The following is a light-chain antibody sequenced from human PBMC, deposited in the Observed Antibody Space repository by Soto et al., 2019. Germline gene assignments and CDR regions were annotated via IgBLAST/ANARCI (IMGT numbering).Light chain of an antibody. V-gene: IGLV1-47*01. CDR2: NNN. Sequence: QSVLTQPPSASGTPGQRVTISCSGSSSNIGSKYVYWYQQLPGTAPKLLIYNNNQRPSGVPDRFSGSKSGTSASLAISGLRSEDEADYYCAAWDDSLSGLFGGGTKLTVL. CDR3: AAWDDSLSGL. CDR1: SSNIGSKY. J-gene: IGLJ2*01.